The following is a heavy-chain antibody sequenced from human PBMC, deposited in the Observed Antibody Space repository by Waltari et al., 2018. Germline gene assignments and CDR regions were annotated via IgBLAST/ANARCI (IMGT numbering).Heavy chain of an antibody. CDR1: GGSISSSSYY. D-gene: IGHD1-7*01. V-gene: IGHV4-39*01. CDR2: IYYSGST. Sequence: QLQLQESGPGLVKPSETLSLTCTVSGGSISSSSYYWGWIRQPPGKGLEWLGSIYYSGSTYYNPSLKSRVTISVDTSKNQCSLKLSSVTAADTAVYYCARLGGFGTWALVKLDYWGQGTLVTVSS. J-gene: IGHJ4*02. CDR3: ARLGGFGTWALVKLDY.